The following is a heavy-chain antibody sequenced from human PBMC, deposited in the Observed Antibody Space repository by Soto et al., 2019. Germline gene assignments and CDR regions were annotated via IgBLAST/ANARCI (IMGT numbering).Heavy chain of an antibody. CDR1: GFTFSSYA. D-gene: IGHD3-16*02. CDR2: ISGSGGST. V-gene: IGHV3-23*01. Sequence: PGGSLRLSCAASGFTFSSYAMSWVRQAPGKGLEWVSAISGSGGSTYYADSVKGRFTISRDNSKNTLYLQMNSLRAEDTAVYYCAKDHDYVWGSYRGTLYFDYWGQGTLVTVSS. J-gene: IGHJ4*02. CDR3: AKDHDYVWGSYRGTLYFDY.